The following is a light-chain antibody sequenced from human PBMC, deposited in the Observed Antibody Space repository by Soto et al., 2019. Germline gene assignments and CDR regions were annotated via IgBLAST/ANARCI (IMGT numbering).Light chain of an antibody. J-gene: IGLJ1*01. Sequence: QSALTQSASGSGSHGHSSTISCTETSSDVGNYNYVSWYQQHPGEVPKLIIFNVNNRPSGVSNRFSGSKSGNTASLTISGPQAEDEADYYCSSFTSSTTYVFGTGTKVTVL. CDR1: SSDVGNYNY. V-gene: IGLV2-14*01. CDR3: SSFTSSTTYV. CDR2: NVN.